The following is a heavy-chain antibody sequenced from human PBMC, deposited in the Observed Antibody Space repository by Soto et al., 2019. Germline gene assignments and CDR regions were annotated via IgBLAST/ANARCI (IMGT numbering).Heavy chain of an antibody. CDR1: GGTFSSYA. CDR2: IIPIFGTA. D-gene: IGHD3-3*01. J-gene: IGHJ5*02. Sequence: GASVKVSCKASGGTFSSYAISWVRQAPGQGLEWMGGIIPIFGTANYAQKFQGRVTITADESTSTAYMELSSLRSEDTAVYYCARDPHYDFWSGYTTNWFDPWGQGTLVTVSS. CDR3: ARDPHYDFWSGYTTNWFDP. V-gene: IGHV1-69*13.